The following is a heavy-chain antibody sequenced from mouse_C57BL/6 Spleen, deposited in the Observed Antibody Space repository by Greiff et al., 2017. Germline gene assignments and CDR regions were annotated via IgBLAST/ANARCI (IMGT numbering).Heavy chain of an antibody. V-gene: IGHV1-53*01. CDR1: GYTFTSYW. CDR3: ARRGKNRALRDPDYWYFDV. D-gene: IGHD2-4*01. J-gene: IGHJ1*03. CDR2: INPSNGGT. Sequence: QVQLKQPGTELVKPGASVKLSCKASGYTFTSYWMHWVKQRPGQGLEWIGNINPSNGGTNYNEKFKSKATLTVDKSSSTAYMQLSSLTSEDSAVYYCARRGKNRALRDPDYWYFDVWGTGTTVTVSS.